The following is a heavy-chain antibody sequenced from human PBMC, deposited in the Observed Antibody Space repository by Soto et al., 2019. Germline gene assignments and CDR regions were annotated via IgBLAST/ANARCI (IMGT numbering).Heavy chain of an antibody. CDR1: GYSFTSYW. J-gene: IGHJ3*02. CDR3: ARRSSSESGAFDI. CDR2: INPGDSET. Sequence: GESLKISCKGSGYSFTSYWIAWVRQMPGKGLEWMAIINPGDSETKYSPSFQGQVTISADKSINTAFLQWGSLKASDTAMYYCARRSSSESGAFDIWGQATMVTVSS. V-gene: IGHV5-51*01. D-gene: IGHD6-6*01.